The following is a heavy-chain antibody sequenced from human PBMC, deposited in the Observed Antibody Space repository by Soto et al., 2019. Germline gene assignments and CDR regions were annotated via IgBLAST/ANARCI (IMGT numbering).Heavy chain of an antibody. CDR3: ARIRDDILTGYYIGGWFDP. D-gene: IGHD3-9*01. V-gene: IGHV2-26*01. CDR2: IFSNDEK. CDR1: GFSLSNARMG. J-gene: IGHJ5*02. Sequence: SGPTLVNPTETLTLTCTVSGFSLSNARMGVSWIRQPPGKALEWLAHIFSNDEKSYSTSLKSRLTITKDTSKSQVVLTMTNMDPVDTATYDCARIRDDILTGYYIGGWFDPWGQGTLVTVSS.